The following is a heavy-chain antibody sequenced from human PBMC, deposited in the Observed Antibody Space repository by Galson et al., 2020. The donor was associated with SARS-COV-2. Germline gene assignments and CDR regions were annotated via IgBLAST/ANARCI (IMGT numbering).Heavy chain of an antibody. D-gene: IGHD6-13*01. V-gene: IGHV3-64D*08. J-gene: IGHJ4*02. Sequence: GESLKIPCSASGITFSSYAMHWVRKATGQGLEYVSALSSNGGSTYYADSVKGRFTISRDNSKNTLYLQMSSRRAEDTAVYYCVKDAYSSSWYDIPVAPHDYWGQGTLVTVSS. CDR1: GITFSSYA. CDR2: LSSNGGST. CDR3: VKDAYSSSWYDIPVAPHDY.